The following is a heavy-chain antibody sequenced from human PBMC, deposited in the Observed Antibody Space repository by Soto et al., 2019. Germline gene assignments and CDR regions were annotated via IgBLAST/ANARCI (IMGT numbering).Heavy chain of an antibody. CDR1: GYTFTSYG. V-gene: IGHV1-18*04. Sequence: QVQLVQSGAEVKKPGASVKVSCKASGYTFTSYGISWVRQAPGQGLEWMGWISAYNGNTNYAQKLQGRVTMTTDTSTSTAYMELRSLRSDDTAVYYCARDTPYYYGSGSLDAFDIWGQGTMVTVSS. D-gene: IGHD3-10*01. J-gene: IGHJ3*02. CDR2: ISAYNGNT. CDR3: ARDTPYYYGSGSLDAFDI.